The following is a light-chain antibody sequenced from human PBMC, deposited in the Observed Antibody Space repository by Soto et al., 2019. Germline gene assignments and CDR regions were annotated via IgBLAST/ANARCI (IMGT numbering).Light chain of an antibody. CDR2: DAS. CDR3: QRYSDWPPWT. J-gene: IGKJ1*01. CDR1: QSVSSK. Sequence: EIVITQSPATLAVSPGERATLSCRASQSVSSKLAWYQQKPGQPPRLLIYDASNRATGIPDRFIGSGSGTEFTLTITSLQSEDFAVYYCQRYSDWPPWTFGQGTKVDIK. V-gene: IGKV3-15*01.